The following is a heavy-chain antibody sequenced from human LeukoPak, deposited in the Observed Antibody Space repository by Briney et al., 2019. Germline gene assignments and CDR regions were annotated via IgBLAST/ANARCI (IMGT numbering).Heavy chain of an antibody. CDR2: IQSDGRNK. D-gene: IGHD5-24*01. CDR3: AKGWRWLQLGSSYFDY. J-gene: IGHJ4*02. V-gene: IGHV3-30*02. CDR1: GFTFSTYG. Sequence: PGGSLRLSCAASGFTFSTYGMHWVRQAPGKGLEWLAFIQSDGRNKYYADSVKGRFTISRDNSKNTLFLQMNSLRTEDTAVYYCAKGWRWLQLGSSYFDYWGQGTLVTVSS.